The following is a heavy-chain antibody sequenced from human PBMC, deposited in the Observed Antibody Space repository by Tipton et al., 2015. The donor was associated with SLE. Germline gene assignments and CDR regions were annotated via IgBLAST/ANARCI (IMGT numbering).Heavy chain of an antibody. Sequence: QLVQSGAEQKKPGASVKVSCKASGYTFDTFGVSWVRQAPGQGLEWLAWISGYNGQTEYSQKIQGRVTVTRDTSTSTAFLDVSSLTSDDTAVYYCARPPSWFPGDYNGMDVWGQGTTVTVSS. D-gene: IGHD3-10*01. V-gene: IGHV1-18*01. CDR3: ARPPSWFPGDYNGMDV. CDR1: GYTFDTFG. J-gene: IGHJ6*02. CDR2: ISGYNGQT.